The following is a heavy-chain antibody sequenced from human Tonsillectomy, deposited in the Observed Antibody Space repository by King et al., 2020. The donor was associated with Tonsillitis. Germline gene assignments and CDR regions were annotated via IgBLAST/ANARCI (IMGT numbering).Heavy chain of an antibody. CDR1: GFTFGDYA. V-gene: IGHV3-49*05. D-gene: IGHD2-15*01. J-gene: IGHJ4*02. Sequence: QLVQFGGGLVKPGRSLRLSCTASGFTFGDYAMSWFRQAPGKGLEWVGFIRRKAYGGTTEYAASVKGRFTISRDDSKSIDYLQMNSLKTEDTAVYYCTRVSTEVDFDYWGQGTLVTVSS. CDR2: IRRKAYGGTT. CDR3: TRVSTEVDFDY.